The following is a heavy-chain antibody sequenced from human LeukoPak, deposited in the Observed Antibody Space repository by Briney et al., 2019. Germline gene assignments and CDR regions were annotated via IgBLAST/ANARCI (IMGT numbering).Heavy chain of an antibody. CDR1: GYTFTSYY. CDR2: MNPNSGNT. Sequence: ASVKVSCKASGYTFTSYYMHWVRQATGQGLEWMGWMNPNSGNTDYSQKFQGRVTMTRNTSISTAYMELSSLRSEDTAVYYCARRYAMDVWGQGTTVTVSS. V-gene: IGHV1-8*02. J-gene: IGHJ6*02. CDR3: ARRYAMDV.